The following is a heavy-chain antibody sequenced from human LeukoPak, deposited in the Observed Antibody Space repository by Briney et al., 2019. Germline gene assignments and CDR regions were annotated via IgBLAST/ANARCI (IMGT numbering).Heavy chain of an antibody. CDR2: IKQDGSEK. D-gene: IGHD3-3*01. V-gene: IGHV3-7*01. Sequence: GGSLRLSCAASGFTFSSYWMSWVRQAPGKGLEWVANIKQDGSEKYYVDSVKGRFTISRDNAKNSLYLQMNSLRAEDTAVYYCARDRDTHYDFWSGYYEEGGAFDIWGQGTMVTVSS. CDR1: GFTFSSYW. CDR3: ARDRDTHYDFWSGYYEEGGAFDI. J-gene: IGHJ3*02.